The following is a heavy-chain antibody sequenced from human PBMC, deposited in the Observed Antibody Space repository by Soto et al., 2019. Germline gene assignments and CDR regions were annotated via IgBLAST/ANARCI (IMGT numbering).Heavy chain of an antibody. J-gene: IGHJ3*01. Sequence: GASVKVSCKASGYIFNKYCFNWVRQAPGQGLEWMGRISAFNGYTNFAQKFQGRVTLTTDTSTNTAYMELSSLRSDDTAIYYCARGRGVVIPAGTPDAFDVWGQGTMVTISS. D-gene: IGHD2-21*01. CDR1: GYIFNKYC. CDR2: ISAFNGYT. V-gene: IGHV1-18*01. CDR3: ARGRGVVIPAGTPDAFDV.